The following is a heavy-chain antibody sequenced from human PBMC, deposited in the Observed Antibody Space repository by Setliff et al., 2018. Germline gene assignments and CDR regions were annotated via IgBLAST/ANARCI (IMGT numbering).Heavy chain of an antibody. V-gene: IGHV4-4*07. Sequence: SETLSLTCTVSGGSISSYWWSWIRQPAGKGLEWIGSIYHSGSTYYNPSLKSRVTISVDTSKNQFSLKLNSVTAADMAVYYCAREQWLDPPGYYYMDVWAKGTTVTVSS. CDR3: AREQWLDPPGYYYMDV. D-gene: IGHD6-19*01. CDR1: GGSISSYW. CDR2: IYHSGST. J-gene: IGHJ6*03.